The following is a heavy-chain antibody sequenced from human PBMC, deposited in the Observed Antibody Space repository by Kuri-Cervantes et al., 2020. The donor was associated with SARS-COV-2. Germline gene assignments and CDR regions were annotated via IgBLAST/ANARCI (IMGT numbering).Heavy chain of an antibody. Sequence: SETLSLTCTVSSGSISSYYWSWIRQPPGKGLEWIGEIYHSGSTNYNPSLKSRVTISVDKSKNQFSLKLSSVTAADTAVYYCARDQRVFGVAPGIWFDPWGQGTLVTVSS. D-gene: IGHD3-3*01. CDR1: SGSISSYY. CDR3: ARDQRVFGVAPGIWFDP. V-gene: IGHV4-59*12. J-gene: IGHJ5*02. CDR2: IYHSGST.